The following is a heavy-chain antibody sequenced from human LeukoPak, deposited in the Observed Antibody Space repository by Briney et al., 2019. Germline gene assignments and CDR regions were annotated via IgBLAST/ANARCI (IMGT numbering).Heavy chain of an antibody. CDR2: INTNTGNP. Sequence: ASVKVSCKASGYSFIKYDMNWVRQAPGQGLEWMGWINTNTGNPTYAQGFTGRFVFSLDTSVSTAYLQISGLKAEDTAVYYCARDNADGEGRFSYWGQGTLVTVSS. CDR3: ARDNADGEGRFSY. V-gene: IGHV7-4-1*02. D-gene: IGHD3-10*01. CDR1: GYSFIKYD. J-gene: IGHJ4*02.